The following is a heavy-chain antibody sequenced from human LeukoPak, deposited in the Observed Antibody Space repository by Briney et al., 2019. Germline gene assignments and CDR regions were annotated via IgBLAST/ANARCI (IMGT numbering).Heavy chain of an antibody. CDR2: IIPIFGTA. CDR3: ARDGGSFSYNMDV. Sequence: SVKVSCKASGGTFSSCAISWVRQAPGQGLEWMGGIIPIFGTANYAQKFQGRVTMTSDTSTSTVYMELSSLRSEDTAVYFCARDGGSFSYNMDVWGQGTTVTVSS. V-gene: IGHV1-69*05. D-gene: IGHD1-26*01. CDR1: GGTFSSCA. J-gene: IGHJ6*02.